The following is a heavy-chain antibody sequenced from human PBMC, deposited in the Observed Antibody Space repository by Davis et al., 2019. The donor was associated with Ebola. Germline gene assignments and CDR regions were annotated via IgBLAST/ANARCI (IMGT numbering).Heavy chain of an antibody. D-gene: IGHD1-1*01. CDR2: INPHNGNT. CDR3: ARAQFPTTSDH. Sequence: ASALVPCKASAYTFANYGITSLRQAPGQGLEWMGWINPHNGNTNYAQNVQGRVTMTTDTSTSTVYMEVGSLRSDDTAVYYCARAQFPTTSDHWGQGTLVTVSS. V-gene: IGHV1-18*04. CDR1: AYTFANYG. J-gene: IGHJ4*02.